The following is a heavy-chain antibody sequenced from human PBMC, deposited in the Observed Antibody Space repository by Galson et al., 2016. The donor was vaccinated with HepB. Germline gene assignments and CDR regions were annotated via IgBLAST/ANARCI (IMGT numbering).Heavy chain of an antibody. V-gene: IGHV3-23*01. D-gene: IGHD3-3*01. CDR2: ISGNGDSI. J-gene: IGHJ4*02. CDR3: AKEFHYDFWGALHHYFEY. Sequence: SLRLSCAASGFAFSSYAMSWVRQAPGKGLEWVSAISGNGDSIYYADSVRGRFTISRDNSKNTLFLQINSLRAEDTAVFYCAKEFHYDFWGALHHYFEYWGQGTLVTVSS. CDR1: GFAFSSYA.